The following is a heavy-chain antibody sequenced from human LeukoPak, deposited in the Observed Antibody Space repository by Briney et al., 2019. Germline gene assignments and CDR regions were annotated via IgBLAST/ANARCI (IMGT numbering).Heavy chain of an antibody. V-gene: IGHV1-2*02. J-gene: IGHJ6*03. CDR2: INPNSGGT. Sequence: ASVKVSCKASGYTFTGYYMHWVRQAPGQGLEWMGWINPNSGGTNYAQKFQGRVTMTRDTSISTAYMELSRLRSDDTAVYYCAREETVTTEDYYYYMDVWGKGTTVTVSS. CDR1: GYTFTGYY. CDR3: AREETVTTEDYYYYMDV. D-gene: IGHD4-11*01.